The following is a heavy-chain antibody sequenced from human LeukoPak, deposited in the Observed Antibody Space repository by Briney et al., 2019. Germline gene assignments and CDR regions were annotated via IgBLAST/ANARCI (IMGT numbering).Heavy chain of an antibody. CDR1: GGSISSGGYS. D-gene: IGHD4-23*01. Sequence: SETLSLTCAVSGGSISSGGYSWSWIRQPPGKGLEWIGYIYHSGSTYYNPSLKSRVTISVDRSKNQFSLKLSSVTAADTAVYYCASSGYGGNRDAFDIWGQGTMVTVSS. CDR2: IYHSGST. CDR3: ASSGYGGNRDAFDI. J-gene: IGHJ3*02. V-gene: IGHV4-30-2*01.